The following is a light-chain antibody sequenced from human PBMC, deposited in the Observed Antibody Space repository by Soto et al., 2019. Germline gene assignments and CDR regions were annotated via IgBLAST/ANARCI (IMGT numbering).Light chain of an antibody. CDR1: QSVGSSY. CDR3: QQYGSSIT. CDR2: GSS. J-gene: IGKJ3*01. Sequence: ETVLTQSPGTLSLSPGEIATLSFSASQSVGSSYLSWYQQKPGQAPRLLIYGSSSRATGIPDRFSGSGSGTDFTLTISRLEPEDFAVYYCQQYGSSITFGPGTKVDIK. V-gene: IGKV3-20*01.